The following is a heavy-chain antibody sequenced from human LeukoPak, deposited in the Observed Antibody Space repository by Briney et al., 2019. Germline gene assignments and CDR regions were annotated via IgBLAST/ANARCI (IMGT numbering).Heavy chain of an antibody. Sequence: ASVKVSCKASGYTLTSYYMHWVRQAPGQGLEWMGIINPSGGSTSYAQKFQGRVTMTRDTSTSTVYLELRSLRSEDTAVYYCARDSGSSSSDYWGQGTLVTVSS. CDR1: GYTLTSYY. V-gene: IGHV1-46*01. CDR3: ARDSGSSSSDY. J-gene: IGHJ4*02. D-gene: IGHD6-13*01. CDR2: INPSGGST.